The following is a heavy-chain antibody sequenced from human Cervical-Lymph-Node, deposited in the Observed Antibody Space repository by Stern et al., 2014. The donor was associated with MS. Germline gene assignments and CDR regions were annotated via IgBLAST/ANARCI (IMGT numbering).Heavy chain of an antibody. J-gene: IGHJ4*02. CDR1: GGTFSSYT. Sequence: VQLVQSGAEVKKPGSSMKVSCKASGGTFSSYTIGWVRHAPGQGLEWMGGIIPMFGIANYAEKFQGRVTITADESTSTAYMDLSTLRSEDTAVYYCARATSDYIWGSYRYLDYWGQGTQVTVSS. V-gene: IGHV1-69*01. D-gene: IGHD3-16*02. CDR2: IIPMFGIA. CDR3: ARATSDYIWGSYRYLDY.